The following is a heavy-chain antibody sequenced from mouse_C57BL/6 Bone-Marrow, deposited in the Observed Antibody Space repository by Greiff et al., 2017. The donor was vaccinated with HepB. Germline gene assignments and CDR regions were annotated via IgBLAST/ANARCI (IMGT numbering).Heavy chain of an antibody. CDR2: IDPEPGGT. CDR3: TREGTTVVATEAMDY. Sequence: QVQLKQSGAELVRPGASVTLSCKASGYTFTDYEMHWVKQTPVHGLEWIGAIDPEPGGTAYNQKFKGKAILTADKSSSTAYMELRSLTSEDSAVYYCTREGTTVVATEAMDYWGQGTSVTVSS. CDR1: GYTFTDYE. V-gene: IGHV1-15*01. D-gene: IGHD1-1*01. J-gene: IGHJ4*01.